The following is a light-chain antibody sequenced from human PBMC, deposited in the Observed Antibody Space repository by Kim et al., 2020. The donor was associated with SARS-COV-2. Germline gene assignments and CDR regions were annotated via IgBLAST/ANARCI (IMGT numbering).Light chain of an antibody. CDR2: SND. CDR1: TPNIGSNV. CDR3: AAWDDSLKGSV. V-gene: IGLV1-44*01. J-gene: IGLJ3*02. Sequence: GQRVHTSCSGSTPNIGSNVVNWYQHLPGTAPKLLMYSNDYRPSGVPDRFSGSKSGTSASLAISGLQSEDEADYYCAAWDDSLKGSVFGGGTQLTVL.